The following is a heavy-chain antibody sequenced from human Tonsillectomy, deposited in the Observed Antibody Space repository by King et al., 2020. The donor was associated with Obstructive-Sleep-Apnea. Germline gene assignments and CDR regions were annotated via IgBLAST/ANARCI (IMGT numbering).Heavy chain of an antibody. V-gene: IGHV1-18*01. CDR1: GYTFTNYG. J-gene: IGHJ6*02. D-gene: IGHD5-24*01. Sequence: VQLVESGAEVKKPGASVKVSCKASGYTFTNYGITWVRQAPGQGPEWMGWISAYNGNTNYAQKLQGRVTMTTDTSTSTAYMELRSLRSDDTAVYYCAGGGGGYNLDFYYGMDVWGQGTTVTVSS. CDR3: AGGGGGYNLDFYYGMDV. CDR2: ISAYNGNT.